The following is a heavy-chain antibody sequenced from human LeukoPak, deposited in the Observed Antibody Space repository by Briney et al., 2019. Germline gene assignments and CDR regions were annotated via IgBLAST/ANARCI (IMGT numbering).Heavy chain of an antibody. CDR3: ARDPPALFYFDY. CDR1: GYTFTINA. V-gene: IGHV1-18*01. J-gene: IGHJ4*02. Sequence: GASVKVSRKSSGYTFTINAVSWVRQAPGQGLEWMGLVSGYNGNTNYAQKFQGRVTMTTDTFTSTAYMELTSLRSDDTAVYYCARDPPALFYFDYWGQGTLVTVSS. CDR2: VSGYNGNT.